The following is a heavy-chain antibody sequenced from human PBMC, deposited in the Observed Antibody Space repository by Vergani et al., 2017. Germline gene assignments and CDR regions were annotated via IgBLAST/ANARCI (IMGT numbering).Heavy chain of an antibody. D-gene: IGHD6-13*01. CDR3: ARERVAAAHFDY. CDR1: GFTFSSYA. Sequence: QVQLVESGGGVVQPGRSLRLSCAASGFTFSSYAMHWVRQAPGKGLEWVAVISYDGSNKYYADSVKGRFTISRDNSKNTLYLQMYSLRAEDTAVYYCARERVAAAHFDYWGQGTLVTVSS. J-gene: IGHJ4*02. V-gene: IGHV3-30*04. CDR2: ISYDGSNK.